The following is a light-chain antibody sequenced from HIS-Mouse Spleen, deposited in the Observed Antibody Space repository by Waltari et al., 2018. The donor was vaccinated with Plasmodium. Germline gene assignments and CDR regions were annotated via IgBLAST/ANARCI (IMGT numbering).Light chain of an antibody. Sequence: DIQMTQSPSSLSAPVGDRVTITCRASQSISSYLNWYQQKPGKAPKLMIYAASSLQSGVPSRFSGSGSETDFTLTISSLQPEDFATYYCQQSYSTPPHFGGGTKVEIK. J-gene: IGKJ4*01. CDR2: AAS. CDR1: QSISSY. V-gene: IGKV1-39*01. CDR3: QQSYSTPPH.